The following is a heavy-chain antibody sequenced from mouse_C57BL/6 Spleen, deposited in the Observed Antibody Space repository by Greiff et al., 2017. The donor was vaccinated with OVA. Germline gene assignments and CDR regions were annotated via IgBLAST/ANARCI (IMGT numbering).Heavy chain of an antibody. CDR1: GYTFTSYW. CDR2: IDPSDSYT. Sequence: QVQLKQPGAELVMPGASVKLSCKASGYTFTSYWMHWVKQRPGQGLEWIGEIDPSDSYTNYNQKFKGKSTLTVDKSSSTAYMQLSSLTSEDSAVYYGARGRSWFADWGQVTLVTVSA. V-gene: IGHV1-69*01. CDR3: ARGRSWFAD. J-gene: IGHJ3*01.